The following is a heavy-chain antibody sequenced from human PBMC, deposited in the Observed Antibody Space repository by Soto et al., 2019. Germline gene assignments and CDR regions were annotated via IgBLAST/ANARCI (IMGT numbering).Heavy chain of an antibody. J-gene: IGHJ4*02. Sequence: DGQLLESGGGLVQPEGSLRLSCAASGFTFSSYAMGCVRQGPGKGLEWVAVVSIGGSTHYADSVRGRFTISRDNSKNTLSLQMNSLTAEDTAVYFCAKRRGAGGHFDYWGQGALVTVSS. CDR3: AKRRGAGGHFDY. V-gene: IGHV3-23*01. CDR1: GFTFSSYA. CDR2: VSIGGST. D-gene: IGHD2-15*01.